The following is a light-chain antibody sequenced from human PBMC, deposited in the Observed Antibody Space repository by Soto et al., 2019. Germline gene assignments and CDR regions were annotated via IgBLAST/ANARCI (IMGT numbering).Light chain of an antibody. CDR3: QRYYCYPWT. V-gene: IGKV1-8*01. CDR1: QGISSY. J-gene: IGKJ1*01. Sequence: AIRMTQSPSSFSASPGDRVTITCRARQGISSYVSWYKQKPGKAPKLLIYAASTLQSGVPSRFSGSGSGTYFTLTISCLQSEDFATYCYQRYYCYPWTFGQGTKVEIK. CDR2: AAS.